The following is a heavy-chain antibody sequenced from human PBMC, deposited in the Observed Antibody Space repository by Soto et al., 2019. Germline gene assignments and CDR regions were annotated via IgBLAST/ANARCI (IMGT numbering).Heavy chain of an antibody. J-gene: IGHJ6*02. CDR2: ISGYNGHT. D-gene: IGHD3-16*01. V-gene: IGHV1-18*01. CDR3: ARGGEMPYYYYGLDV. Sequence: QVQLVQSGAEVRKPGASVKVSCKASGYTFTTYGISWVRQAPGHGLEWMGWISGYNGHTKYAQKLQGRVTMTTDTPTSTVYMDLRRLRSDDTAVYYCARGGEMPYYYYGLDVWGQGTTVTVSS. CDR1: GYTFTTYG.